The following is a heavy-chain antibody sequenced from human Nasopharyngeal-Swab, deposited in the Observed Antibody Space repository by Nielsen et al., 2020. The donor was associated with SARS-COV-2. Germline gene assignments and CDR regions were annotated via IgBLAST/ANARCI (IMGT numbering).Heavy chain of an antibody. Sequence: ASVKVSCKASGYTFTSYGISWVRQAPGQGLEWMGWVSPYNGYTNYAQKLQGRVTMTTDTSTRTAYMELKSLTSEDTAIYFCAISRWLRAFDYWGQGALVTVSS. CDR1: GYTFTSYG. CDR2: VSPYNGYT. D-gene: IGHD5-12*01. V-gene: IGHV1-18*01. J-gene: IGHJ4*02. CDR3: AISRWLRAFDY.